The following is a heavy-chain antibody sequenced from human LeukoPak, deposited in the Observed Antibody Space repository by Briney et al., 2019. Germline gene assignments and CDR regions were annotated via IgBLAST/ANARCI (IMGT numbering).Heavy chain of an antibody. CDR2: ANSNGRSA. J-gene: IGHJ4*02. D-gene: IGHD2-2*01. CDR1: GFNFDDYG. CDR3: TRGYSTRHFPFDS. Sequence: PGGSLRLSCAASGFNFDDYGMTWVRQIPGKGLEWVAGANSNGRSAGYAAAVRGRFTISRDNYKNSLYLDMGSLRLEDTAFYYCTRGYSTRHFPFDSWGQGTLVTVSS. V-gene: IGHV3-20*04.